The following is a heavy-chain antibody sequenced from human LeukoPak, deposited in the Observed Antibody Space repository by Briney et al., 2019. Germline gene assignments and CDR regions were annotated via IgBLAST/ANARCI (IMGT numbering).Heavy chain of an antibody. V-gene: IGHV3-23*01. Sequence: PGGSLRLSCAASGFTFSSYAMSWVRQAPGKGLEWVSAISGSGGSTYYADSVKGRFTISRDNSKNTLYLQMNRLRAEDTAVYYCAKPKYTGYYYGMDVWGQGTTVTVSS. CDR3: AKPKYTGYYYGMDV. CDR2: ISGSGGST. D-gene: IGHD6-6*01. J-gene: IGHJ6*02. CDR1: GFTFSSYA.